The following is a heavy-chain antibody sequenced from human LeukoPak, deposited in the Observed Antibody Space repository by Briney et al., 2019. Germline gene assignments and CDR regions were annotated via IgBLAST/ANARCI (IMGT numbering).Heavy chain of an antibody. D-gene: IGHD6-19*01. Sequence: SETLSLTCTVSGGSISSSSYYWGWIRQPPGKGLEWIGSIYYSGSTYYNPSLKSRVTISVDTSKNQFSLKLSSVTAADTAVYYCARHGIPYSSGWYYYYCYYGMDVWGQGTTVTVSS. CDR3: ARHGIPYSSGWYYYYCYYGMDV. CDR2: IYYSGST. V-gene: IGHV4-39*01. CDR1: GGSISSSSYY. J-gene: IGHJ6*02.